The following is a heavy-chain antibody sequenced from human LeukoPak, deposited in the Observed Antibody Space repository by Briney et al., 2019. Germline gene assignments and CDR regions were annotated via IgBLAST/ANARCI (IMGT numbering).Heavy chain of an antibody. V-gene: IGHV3-21*01. CDR1: GFTFSSYS. J-gene: IGHJ2*01. CDR2: ISSSSSYI. D-gene: IGHD4-23*01. Sequence: GGSLRLSCAASGFTFSSYSMNWVRQAPGKGLEWVLSISSSSSYIYYADSVKGRFTISRDNAKNSLYLQMNSLRAEDTAVYYCARDVLGMHGGNWYFDLWGRGTLVTVSS. CDR3: ARDVLGMHGGNWYFDL.